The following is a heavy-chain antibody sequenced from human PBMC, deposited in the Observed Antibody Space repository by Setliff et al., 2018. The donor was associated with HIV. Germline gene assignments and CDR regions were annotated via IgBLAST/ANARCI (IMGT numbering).Heavy chain of an antibody. CDR1: GAFISSHY. D-gene: IGHD4-17*01. CDR2: IYSTGST. Sequence: PSETLSLTCTVSGAFISSHYWSWIRQSTGKELEWIGYIYSTGSTNYNPSLQSRVTISMDVSKNEFSLKVTSVTAADTAVYYCAKGAGFYGDHTFDYWGQGNLVTVSS. CDR3: AKGAGFYGDHTFDY. J-gene: IGHJ4*02. V-gene: IGHV4-59*11.